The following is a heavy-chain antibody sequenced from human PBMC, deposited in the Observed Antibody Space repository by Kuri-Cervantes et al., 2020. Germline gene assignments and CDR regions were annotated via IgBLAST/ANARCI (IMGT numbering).Heavy chain of an antibody. CDR1: GGSISSYY. D-gene: IGHD2-2*01. J-gene: IGHJ6*02. V-gene: IGHV4-59*06. Sequence: SETLSLTCTVSGGSISSYYWSWIRQHPGKGLEWIGYIYYSGSTYYNPSLKSRVTISVDTSKNQFSLKLSSVTAADTAVYYCAREGASVRSYCSSTSCFSGMDVWGQGTTVTVSS. CDR3: AREGASVRSYCSSTSCFSGMDV. CDR2: IYYSGST.